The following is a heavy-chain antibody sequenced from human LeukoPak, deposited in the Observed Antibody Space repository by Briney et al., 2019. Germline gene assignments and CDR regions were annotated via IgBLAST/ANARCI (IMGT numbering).Heavy chain of an antibody. CDR2: ISYDGSNK. CDR3: ARDRRYYDSSGYLFF. CDR1: GFTFSSYA. V-gene: IGHV3-30*04. J-gene: IGHJ4*02. Sequence: GGSLRLSCAASGFTFSSYAMHWVRQAPGKGLEWVAVISYDGSNKYYADSVKGRFTISRDNSKNTLYLQMNSLRAEDTAVYYCARDRRYYDSSGYLFFWGQGTLVTVSS. D-gene: IGHD3-22*01.